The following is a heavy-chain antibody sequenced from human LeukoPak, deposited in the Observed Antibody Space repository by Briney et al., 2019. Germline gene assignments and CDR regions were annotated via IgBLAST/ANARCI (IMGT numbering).Heavy chain of an antibody. CDR3: ATTGFCTAGSCAAFDS. V-gene: IGHV1-2*02. D-gene: IGHD2-15*01. CDR1: GYTFTGPY. J-gene: IGHJ4*02. Sequence: ASVKVSCKASGYTFTGPYVHWVRQAPGQGLEWMGWINLNSGGTQYVQKFQGKVTMTRDTSVNTAYMDLSRLRFDDTAIYYCATTGFCTAGSCAAFDSWGQGTLVTVSS. CDR2: INLNSGGT.